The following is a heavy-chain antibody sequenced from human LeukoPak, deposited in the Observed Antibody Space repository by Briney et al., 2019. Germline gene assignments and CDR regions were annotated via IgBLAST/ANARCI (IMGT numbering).Heavy chain of an antibody. CDR1: GGSISSSSYY. Sequence: SETLSLTRTVSGGSISSSSYYWGWIRQPPGKGLEWIGSIYYSGSTYYNPSLKSRVTISVDTSKNQFSLKLSSVTAADTAVYYCRLWSAGYAFDIWGQGTMVTVSS. CDR2: IYYSGST. D-gene: IGHD5-18*01. V-gene: IGHV4-39*01. J-gene: IGHJ3*02. CDR3: RLWSAGYAFDI.